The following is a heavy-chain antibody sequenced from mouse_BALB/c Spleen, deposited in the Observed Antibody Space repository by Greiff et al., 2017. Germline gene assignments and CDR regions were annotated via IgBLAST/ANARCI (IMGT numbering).Heavy chain of an antibody. CDR1: GYSFTGYN. Sequence: EVQLQQSGPELGKPGASVKISCKASGYSFTGYNMYWVKQSHRKSLEWIGYIDPYNGGTSYNQKSKGKATLTVDKSSSTAYMHLNSLTSEDSAIYYCARGYGNYDRSAMDYWGQGTSVTVSS. J-gene: IGHJ4*01. V-gene: IGHV1S135*01. D-gene: IGHD2-1*01. CDR2: IDPYNGGT. CDR3: ARGYGNYDRSAMDY.